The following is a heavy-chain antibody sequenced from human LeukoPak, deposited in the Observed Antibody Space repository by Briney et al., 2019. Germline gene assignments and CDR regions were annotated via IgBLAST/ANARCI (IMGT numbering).Heavy chain of an antibody. V-gene: IGHV4-59*01. Sequence: SETLSLTCTVSGGSISSYYWSWIRQPPGKGLEWIGYIYYSGSTNYNPSLKSRVTISVDTSKNQFSLKLSSVTAADTAVYYCARADPYYGSGSYDYWGQGTLVTVSS. CDR1: GGSISSYY. D-gene: IGHD3-10*01. J-gene: IGHJ4*02. CDR2: IYYSGST. CDR3: ARADPYYGSGSYDY.